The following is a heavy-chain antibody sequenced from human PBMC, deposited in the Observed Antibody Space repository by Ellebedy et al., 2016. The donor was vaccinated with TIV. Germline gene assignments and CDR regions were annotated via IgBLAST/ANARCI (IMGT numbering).Heavy chain of an antibody. V-gene: IGHV1-2*02. CDR2: IKPNSGGT. Sequence: AASVKVSCKASGYTFTGYYMHWVRQAPGQGLEWMGWIKPNSGGTNYAQKFQGRVTMTRDTSISTAYMELSRLRSDDTAVYYCARLLSPPKSYYDILTGYSPEGDYWGQGTLVTVSS. CDR3: ARLLSPPKSYYDILTGYSPEGDY. D-gene: IGHD3-9*01. J-gene: IGHJ4*02. CDR1: GYTFTGYY.